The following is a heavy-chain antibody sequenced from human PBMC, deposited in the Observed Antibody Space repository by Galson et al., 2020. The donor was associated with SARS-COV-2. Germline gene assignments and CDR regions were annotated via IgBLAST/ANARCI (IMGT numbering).Heavy chain of an antibody. D-gene: IGHD1-26*01. CDR2: IYYSGST. Sequence: SETLSLTCTVSGGSISSYYWSWIRQPPGKGLEWIGYIYYSGSTNYNPSLKSRVTISVDTSKNQFSLKLSSVTAADTAVYYCARGIVGATAGANWFDPWGQGTLVTVSS. CDR1: GGSISSYY. CDR3: ARGIVGATAGANWFDP. J-gene: IGHJ5*02. V-gene: IGHV4-59*01.